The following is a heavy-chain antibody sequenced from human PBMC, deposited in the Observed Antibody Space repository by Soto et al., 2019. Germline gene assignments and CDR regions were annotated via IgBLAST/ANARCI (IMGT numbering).Heavy chain of an antibody. Sequence: QITLKESGPTLVKPTQTLTLTCTFSGFSLSTSGVGVGWIRQPPGKALEWLALIYWDDDKRYSPSLKSRLTITNDTSKNQVVLTMTNMDPVDTATYYCAHLYDSSGYYDMAIDYWGQGTLVTVSS. CDR2: IYWDDDK. V-gene: IGHV2-5*02. CDR1: GFSLSTSGVG. J-gene: IGHJ4*02. D-gene: IGHD3-22*01. CDR3: AHLYDSSGYYDMAIDY.